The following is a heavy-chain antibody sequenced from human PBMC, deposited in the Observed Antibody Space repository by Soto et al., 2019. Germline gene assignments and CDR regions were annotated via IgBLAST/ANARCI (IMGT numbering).Heavy chain of an antibody. CDR3: ASSPRDDTSVYFIY. V-gene: IGHV1-69*01. CDR2: IIPNSGTT. Sequence: QVQLVQSGAEVKKPGSSVKVSCKASGGTFNRYGISWVRQAPGQGLQWMGGIIPNSGTTSYAQGFQGRVTVSADESMSTVYMELSSLRTEDRAVYYCASSPRDDTSVYFIYWGQGTLVTVSS. D-gene: IGHD3-22*01. CDR1: GGTFNRYG. J-gene: IGHJ4*02.